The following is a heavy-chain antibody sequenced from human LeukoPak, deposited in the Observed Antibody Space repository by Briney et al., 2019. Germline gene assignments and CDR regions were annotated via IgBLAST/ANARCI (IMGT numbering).Heavy chain of an antibody. D-gene: IGHD2-21*02. CDR1: GFPFSGNA. V-gene: IGHV3-23*01. CDR2: VGGDEKA. J-gene: IGHJ4*02. CDR3: AKDLSLWVTAYY. Sequence: GGSLRLSCAASGFPFSGNAMSWVRQAPGRGLEWVSGVGGDEKAHYADFVRGRFTISRDNSKKTVYLQMNSLTVEDPAVYYCAKDLSLWVTAYYWGQGVLVTVSS.